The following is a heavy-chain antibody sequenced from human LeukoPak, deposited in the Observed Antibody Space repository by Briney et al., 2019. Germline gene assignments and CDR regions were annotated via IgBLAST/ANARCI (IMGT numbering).Heavy chain of an antibody. V-gene: IGHV3-9*01. Sequence: SGGSLRLSCAASGFTFDDYAMHWVRQAPGKGLEWVSGISWNSGSIGYADSVKGRFTISRDNAKNSLYLQMNSLRAEDTAVYYCARDSGGSSPFDYWGQGTLVTVSS. CDR2: ISWNSGSI. J-gene: IGHJ4*02. D-gene: IGHD4-23*01. CDR1: GFTFDDYA. CDR3: ARDSGGSSPFDY.